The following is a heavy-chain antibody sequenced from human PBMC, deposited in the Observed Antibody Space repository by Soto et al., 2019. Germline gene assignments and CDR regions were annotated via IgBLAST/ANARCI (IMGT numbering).Heavy chain of an antibody. CDR2: VSGSDGST. D-gene: IGHD3-22*01. Sequence: EVQLLESGGGLVQPGGSLRLSCAASGFTFSDYGMSWVRQAPGKGLEWVSGVSGSDGSTSYADSVRGRFTISRDNSQNTLYLQMNSLRAEDTAVYYCAKAVYESRSYNLDPAYGGQGTLVTVSS. V-gene: IGHV3-23*01. CDR1: GFTFSDYG. CDR3: AKAVYESRSYNLDPAY. J-gene: IGHJ4*02.